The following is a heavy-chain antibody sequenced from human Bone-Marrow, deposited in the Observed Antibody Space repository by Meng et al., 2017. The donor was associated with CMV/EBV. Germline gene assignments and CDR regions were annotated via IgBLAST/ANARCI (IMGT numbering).Heavy chain of an antibody. D-gene: IGHD3-22*01. V-gene: IGHV4-31*03. CDR1: GGSISSGGYY. Sequence: SETLSLTCTVSGGSISSGGYYWSWIRQHPGKGLEWIGYIYYSGSTYYNPSLKSRVTISVDTSKNQFSLKLSSVTAADTAVYCCARGPDSSGYYYAPPRRAFDIWGQGTMVTVSS. CDR3: ARGPDSSGYYYAPPRRAFDI. J-gene: IGHJ3*02. CDR2: IYYSGST.